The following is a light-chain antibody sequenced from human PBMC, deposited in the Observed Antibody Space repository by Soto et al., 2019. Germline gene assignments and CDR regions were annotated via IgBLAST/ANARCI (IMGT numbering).Light chain of an antibody. CDR2: DAS. V-gene: IGKV3-15*01. CDR3: QQYNDWPGGT. CDR1: QSVTSY. J-gene: IGKJ2*01. Sequence: EIVLTQSPATLSLSPGERATLSCRASQSVTSYLAWYQQRPGQAPRLLIYDASTRATGVPARFGGSGSGTVFTLTISSLQSEDSALYYCQQYNDWPGGTFGQGTKLDIK.